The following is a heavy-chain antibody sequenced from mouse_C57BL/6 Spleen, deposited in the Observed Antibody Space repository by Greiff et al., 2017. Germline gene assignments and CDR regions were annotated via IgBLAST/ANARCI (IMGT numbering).Heavy chain of an antibody. D-gene: IGHD2-1*01. V-gene: IGHV5-16*01. J-gene: IGHJ4*01. CDR2: INHDGSST. CDR1: GFTFTDYY. CDR3: AREGIYYGNFYDMDY. Sequence: EVQLVESEGGLVQPGSSMKLSCTASGFTFTDYYMAWVRQVPEKGLEWVANINHDGSSTNYLDSLKSRFIISRDNAKNILYLQMSSLTSEDTATYYCAREGIYYGNFYDMDYWGQGTSVTVSS.